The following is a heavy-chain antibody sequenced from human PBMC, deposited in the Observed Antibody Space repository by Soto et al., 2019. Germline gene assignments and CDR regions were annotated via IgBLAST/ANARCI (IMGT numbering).Heavy chain of an antibody. CDR1: GGSLSSYY. D-gene: IGHD6-13*01. J-gene: IGHJ5*02. V-gene: IGHV4-59*01. CDR2: LYHGGTT. CDR3: AGGSSWDWFDP. Sequence: SETLSLTCTVSGGSLSSYYWSWIRQSPGKGLEWMGYLYHGGTTFHNPSFKSRLTISEDTSKSQFSLKLTSVTTSDTAVYFCAGGSSWDWFDPWGQGTLVTVSS.